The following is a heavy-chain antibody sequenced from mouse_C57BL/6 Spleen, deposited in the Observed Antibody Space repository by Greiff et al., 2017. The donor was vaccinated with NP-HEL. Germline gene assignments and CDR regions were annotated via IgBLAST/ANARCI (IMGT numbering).Heavy chain of an antibody. CDR2: INPYNGDT. J-gene: IGHJ2*01. V-gene: IGHV1-20*01. D-gene: IGHD1-1*01. Sequence: EVQVVESGPELVKPGDSVKISCKASGYSFTGYFMNWVMQSHGKSLEWIGRINPYNGDTFYNQKFKGKATLTVDKSSSTAHMELRSLTSEDSAVYYCARFYYGSSYFDYWGQGTTLTVSS. CDR3: ARFYYGSSYFDY. CDR1: GYSFTGYF.